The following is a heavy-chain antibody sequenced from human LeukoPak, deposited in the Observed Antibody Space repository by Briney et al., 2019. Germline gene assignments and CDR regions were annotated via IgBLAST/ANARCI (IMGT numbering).Heavy chain of an antibody. CDR3: AKSLYDSSGAFDY. V-gene: IGHV3-30*02. J-gene: IGHJ4*02. D-gene: IGHD3-22*01. CDR1: GFTFSSYG. CDR2: IWYDGSNK. Sequence: PGGSLRLSCAASGFTFSSYGMHWVRQAPGKGLEWVAVIWYDGSNKYYADSVKGRFTISRDNSKNTLYLQMNSLRAEDTAVYYCAKSLYDSSGAFDYWGQGTLVTVSS.